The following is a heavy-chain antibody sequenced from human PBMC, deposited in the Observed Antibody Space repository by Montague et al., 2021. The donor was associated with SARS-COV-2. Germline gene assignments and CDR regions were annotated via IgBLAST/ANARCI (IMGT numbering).Heavy chain of an antibody. CDR2: INNSGNT. CDR3: ARVRPVPAAFRILSLARSYYGRYV. D-gene: IGHD2-2*01. J-gene: IGHJ6*02. Sequence: INNSGNTNYNPSLKSRVTISVDTSKNQFSLKLSSATAADTAVYYCARVRPVPAAFRILSLARSYYGRYVWGQGTTVTVS. V-gene: IGHV4-34*01.